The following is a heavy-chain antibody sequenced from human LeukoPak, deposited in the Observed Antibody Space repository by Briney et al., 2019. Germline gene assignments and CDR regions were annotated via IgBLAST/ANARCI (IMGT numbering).Heavy chain of an antibody. D-gene: IGHD5-12*01. Sequence: SETLSLTCTVSGGSISNFYWSWIRQPPGKGLEWVGYIYHTGSTSYNPSLKSRVIMSVETSQNQFSLKMFSVTAADTAVYFCAREDSGYDYSSFYYWGQGILVTVSS. V-gene: IGHV4-59*01. CDR3: AREDSGYDYSSFYY. CDR1: GGSISNFY. J-gene: IGHJ4*02. CDR2: IYHTGST.